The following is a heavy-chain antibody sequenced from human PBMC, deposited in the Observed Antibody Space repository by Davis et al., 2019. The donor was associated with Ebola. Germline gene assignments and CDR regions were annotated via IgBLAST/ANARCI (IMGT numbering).Heavy chain of an antibody. D-gene: IGHD6-6*01. V-gene: IGHV3-7*01. J-gene: IGHJ6*02. CDR3: ARGGVGIAARLYYYYGMDV. Sequence: GGSLRLSCAASGFTFSSYWMSWVRQAPGKGLEWVANIKQDGSNKYYADSVKGRFTISRDNSKNTLYLQMNSLRAEDTAVYYCARGGVGIAARLYYYYGMDVWGQGTTVTVSS. CDR2: IKQDGSNK. CDR1: GFTFSSYW.